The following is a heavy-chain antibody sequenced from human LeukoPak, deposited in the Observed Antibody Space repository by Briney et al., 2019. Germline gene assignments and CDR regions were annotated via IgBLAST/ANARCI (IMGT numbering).Heavy chain of an antibody. CDR2: IYSGGST. CDR1: GFTFTTYT. D-gene: IGHD6-6*01. V-gene: IGHV3-66*01. J-gene: IGHJ3*02. Sequence: GGSLRLSCAASGFTFTTYTMNWVRQAPGKGLEWVSIIYSGGSTYYADSVKGRFTISRDNSKNTLYLQMNSLRAEDTAVYYCASYRYGSSFAFDIWGQGTMVTVSS. CDR3: ASYRYGSSFAFDI.